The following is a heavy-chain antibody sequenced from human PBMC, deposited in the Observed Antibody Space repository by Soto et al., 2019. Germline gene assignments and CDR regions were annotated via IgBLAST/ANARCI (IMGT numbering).Heavy chain of an antibody. CDR1: GFTFSSYS. J-gene: IGHJ4*02. CDR3: ARDYRPGYSSSWYVGGY. D-gene: IGHD6-13*01. CDR2: ISSSSSTI. V-gene: IGHV3-48*02. Sequence: EVQLVESGGGLVQPGGSLRLSCAASGFTFSSYSMNWVRQAPGKGLEWVSYISSSSSTIYYADSVKGRFTISRDNAKNSLYLQMNSLRDEDTAVYYCARDYRPGYSSSWYVGGYWGQGTLVTVSS.